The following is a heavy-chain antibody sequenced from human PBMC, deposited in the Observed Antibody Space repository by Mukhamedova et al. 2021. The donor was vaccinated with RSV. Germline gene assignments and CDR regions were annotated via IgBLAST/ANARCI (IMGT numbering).Heavy chain of an antibody. Sequence: SLNSRVTISVDTSKNQFSLKLSSVTAADTAVYYCARHNYGSGNYLEYWGQGTLVTVSS. J-gene: IGHJ4*02. V-gene: IGHV4-30-2*03. D-gene: IGHD3-10*01. CDR3: ARHNYGSGNYLEY.